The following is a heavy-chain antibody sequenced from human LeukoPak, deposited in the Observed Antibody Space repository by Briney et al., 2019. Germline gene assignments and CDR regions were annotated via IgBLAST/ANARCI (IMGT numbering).Heavy chain of an antibody. Sequence: GGSLRLSCAASGFTFRRYDMSWVRQAPGKGLEWVSAISGSGGNTYYADSVKGHFTISRDNSKNTLYLQMNSLRAEDTAVYYCARTDETAPAEDFQHWGQGTLVTVSS. CDR1: GFTFRRYD. D-gene: IGHD2-21*02. J-gene: IGHJ1*01. V-gene: IGHV3-23*01. CDR2: ISGSGGNT. CDR3: ARTDETAPAEDFQH.